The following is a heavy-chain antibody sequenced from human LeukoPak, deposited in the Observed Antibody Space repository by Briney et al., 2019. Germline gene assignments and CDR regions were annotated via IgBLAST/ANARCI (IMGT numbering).Heavy chain of an antibody. Sequence: GASVKVSCKASGYTFTGYYMHWVRQAPGQGLEWMGWINPNSGGTSYAQKFQGRPTMTRDTSISTAYMELSRLRSEETAVYYCARDGGYYDSSGYHVYYYMDVGGKGTTVTVSS. CDR2: INPNSGGT. CDR3: ARDGGYYDSSGYHVYYYMDV. J-gene: IGHJ6*03. V-gene: IGHV1-2*02. D-gene: IGHD3-22*01. CDR1: GYTFTGYY.